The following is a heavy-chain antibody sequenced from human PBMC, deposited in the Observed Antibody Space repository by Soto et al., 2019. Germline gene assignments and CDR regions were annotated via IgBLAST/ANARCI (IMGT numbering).Heavy chain of an antibody. Sequence: SETLSLTCTVSGGSISSYYWSWIRQPPGKGLEWIGYIYCSGSTNYNPSLKSRVTISVDTSKNQFSLKLSSVTAADTAVYYCARHSDSSSWYFDYWGQGTLVTVSS. J-gene: IGHJ4*02. V-gene: IGHV4-59*08. D-gene: IGHD6-13*01. CDR3: ARHSDSSSWYFDY. CDR1: GGSISSYY. CDR2: IYCSGST.